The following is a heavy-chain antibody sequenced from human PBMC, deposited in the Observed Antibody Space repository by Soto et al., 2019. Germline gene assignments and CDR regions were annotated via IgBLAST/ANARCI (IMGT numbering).Heavy chain of an antibody. J-gene: IGHJ6*02. D-gene: IGHD6-19*01. CDR1: GFTFSSYG. CDR3: AKDGAVAGPDFYYYYGMDV. CDR2: ISYDGSNK. V-gene: IGHV3-30*18. Sequence: GGSLRLSCAASGFTFSSYGMHWVRQAPGKGLEWVAVISYDGSNKYYADSVKGRLTISRDNSKNTLYLQMNSLRAEDTAVYYCAKDGAVAGPDFYYYYGMDVWGQGTTVTVSS.